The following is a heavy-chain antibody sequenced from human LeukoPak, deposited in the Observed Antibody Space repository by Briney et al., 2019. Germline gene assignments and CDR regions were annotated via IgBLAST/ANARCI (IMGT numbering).Heavy chain of an antibody. CDR1: GYAFTNYG. Sequence: ASVKVSCKASGYAFTNYGISWVRQAPGQGLEWMGWISAYNGNTNYAQKLQDRVTMTTDTSTTTSYMELRSLRSDDTAVYYCARGSDSDYWGQGTLVTVSS. D-gene: IGHD2-21*02. J-gene: IGHJ4*02. V-gene: IGHV1-18*01. CDR2: ISAYNGNT. CDR3: ARGSDSDY.